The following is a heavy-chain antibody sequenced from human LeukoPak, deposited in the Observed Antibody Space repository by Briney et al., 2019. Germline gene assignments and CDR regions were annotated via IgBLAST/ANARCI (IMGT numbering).Heavy chain of an antibody. CDR2: IYYRGAS. D-gene: IGHD2-8*01. CDR3: AGHWTLTSCI. J-gene: IGHJ4*02. CDR1: GGSISSGSYY. Sequence: SETLSLTCIVSGGSISSGSYYWGWIRQPPGKGLEWIGNIYYRGASYYNPSLESRASISVDASKNQFSLNLKSVTAADTAVYFCAGHWTLTSCIWGRGALVTISS. V-gene: IGHV4-39*01.